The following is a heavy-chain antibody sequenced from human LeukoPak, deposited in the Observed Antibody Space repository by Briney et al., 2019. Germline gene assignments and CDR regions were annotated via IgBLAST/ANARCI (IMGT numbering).Heavy chain of an antibody. D-gene: IGHD2-8*02. CDR2: ISPSGTTI. Sequence: GGSLRLSCAASGFTFSSYWMSWVRQAPGKGLEWVSYISPSGTTIYYTNSVKGRFTISRDNSKNTLYLQMNSLRAEDTAVYYCATYLGGVAYYFDYWGQGTLVTVSS. CDR1: GFTFSSYW. V-gene: IGHV3-48*01. CDR3: ATYLGGVAYYFDY. J-gene: IGHJ4*02.